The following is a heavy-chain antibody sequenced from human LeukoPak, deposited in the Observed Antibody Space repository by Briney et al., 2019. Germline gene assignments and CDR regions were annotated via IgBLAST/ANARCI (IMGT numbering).Heavy chain of an antibody. CDR2: IYHSGST. D-gene: IGHD3-22*01. V-gene: IGHV4-38-2*02. CDR1: GYSISSGYY. CDR3: ASTPTYYYDSSGPGGAFDI. Sequence: PSETLSLTCTVSGYSISSGYYWGWIRQPPGKGLEWIGSIYHSGSTYYNPSLKSRVTILVDKSKNQLSLKLTSVTAADTAVYYCASTPTYYYDSSGPGGAFDIWGQGTMVTVSS. J-gene: IGHJ3*02.